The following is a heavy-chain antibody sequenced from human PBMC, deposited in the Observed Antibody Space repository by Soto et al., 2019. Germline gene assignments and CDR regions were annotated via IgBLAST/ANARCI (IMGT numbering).Heavy chain of an antibody. Sequence: QVHLVESGGGVVQPGRSLRLSCAASEFTFSNYGMHWVRQAPGKGLEWVAVISYDGSKKYYADSVKGRFTISRDNSKNTLYLQMSSLRGEDTAVYYCAKEALVGWYFDYWGQGTLVTVSS. CDR3: AKEALVGWYFDY. D-gene: IGHD1-26*01. CDR2: ISYDGSKK. CDR1: EFTFSNYG. J-gene: IGHJ4*02. V-gene: IGHV3-30*18.